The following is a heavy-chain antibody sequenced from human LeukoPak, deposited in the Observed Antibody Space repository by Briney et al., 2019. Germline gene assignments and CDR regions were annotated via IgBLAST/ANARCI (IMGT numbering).Heavy chain of an antibody. CDR3: ARGPLMSNYDFWSGYSNWFDP. V-gene: IGHV4-34*01. D-gene: IGHD3-3*01. CDR2: INHSGST. J-gene: IGHJ5*02. CDR1: GGSFSGYY. Sequence: SETLSLTCAVYGGSFSGYYWSWIRQPPGKGLEWIGEINHSGSTNYNPSLKSRVTISVDTSKNQFSLKLSSVTAADTAVYYCARGPLMSNYDFWSGYSNWFDPWGQGTLVTVSS.